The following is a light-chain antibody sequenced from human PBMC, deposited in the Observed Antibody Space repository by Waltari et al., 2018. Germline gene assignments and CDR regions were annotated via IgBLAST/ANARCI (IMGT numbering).Light chain of an antibody. V-gene: IGKV1-39*01. CDR1: QTISSY. CDR3: QQSYSALLP. J-gene: IGKJ4*01. CDR2: AAS. Sequence: DIQMTQSPSSLSASVGDRVTITCRASQTISSYLNWYQQKPGKAPNLLIYAASSLQSGVPSRFRGSGSGTDVTLTISSLQPDDFATYYCQQSYSALLPFGGGTKVEMK.